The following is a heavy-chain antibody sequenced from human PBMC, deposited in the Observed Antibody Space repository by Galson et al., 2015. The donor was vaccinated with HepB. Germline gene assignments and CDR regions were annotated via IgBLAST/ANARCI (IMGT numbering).Heavy chain of an antibody. CDR1: GGSISSYY. D-gene: IGHD2-2*01. CDR2: IYTSGST. J-gene: IGHJ5*02. Sequence: ETLSLTCTVSGGSISSYYWSWIRQPAGKGLEWIGRIYTSGSTNYNPSLKSRVTMSVDTSKNQFSLKLSSVTAADTAVYYCARDQNIVVVPAAIIFDPWGQGTLVTVSS. CDR3: ARDQNIVVVPAAIIFDP. V-gene: IGHV4-4*07.